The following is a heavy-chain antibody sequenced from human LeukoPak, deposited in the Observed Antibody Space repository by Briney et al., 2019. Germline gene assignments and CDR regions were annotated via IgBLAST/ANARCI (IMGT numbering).Heavy chain of an antibody. D-gene: IGHD6-13*01. CDR3: AKTRPLDSSSWSHGDY. CDR1: GFSFSGSA. Sequence: GGSLRLSCAASGFSFSGSAMHWVRQASGKGLEWVGRISSKVNSYTTAYGASVKGRFTISRDDSENTAYLQMNSLKAEDTAVYYCAKTRPLDSSSWSHGDYWGQGTLVTVSS. CDR2: ISSKVNSYTT. V-gene: IGHV3-73*01. J-gene: IGHJ4*02.